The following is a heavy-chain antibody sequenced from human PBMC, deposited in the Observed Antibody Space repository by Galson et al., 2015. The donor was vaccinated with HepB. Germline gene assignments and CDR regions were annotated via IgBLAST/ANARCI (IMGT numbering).Heavy chain of an antibody. D-gene: IGHD4-17*01. CDR2: ISYTGSYT. J-gene: IGHJ2*01. Sequence: SLRLSCAASGFSFNYFPMHWVRQAPGKRLEWVAVISYTGSYTGYADFGRGRFTISRDNSKNALYLQMNSLRVEDTALYYCVRPRGAGAGDYQNWYFDLWGRGTLVTVSS. CDR3: VRPRGAGAGDYQNWYFDL. V-gene: IGHV3-30-3*01. CDR1: GFSFNYFP.